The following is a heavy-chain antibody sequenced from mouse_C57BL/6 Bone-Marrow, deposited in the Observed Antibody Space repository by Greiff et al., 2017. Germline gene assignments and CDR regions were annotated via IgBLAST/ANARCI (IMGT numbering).Heavy chain of an antibody. Sequence: VQLQQSGAELVRPGASVKLSCTASGFNIKDDYMHWVKQRPEQGLEWIGWIDPENGDTEYASKFQGKATITADTSSNTAYLQLSSLTSGDTAVYYCTTCYSNLWFAYWGQGTLVTVSA. CDR3: TTCYSNLWFAY. V-gene: IGHV14-4*01. CDR1: GFNIKDDY. CDR2: IDPENGDT. J-gene: IGHJ3*01. D-gene: IGHD2-5*01.